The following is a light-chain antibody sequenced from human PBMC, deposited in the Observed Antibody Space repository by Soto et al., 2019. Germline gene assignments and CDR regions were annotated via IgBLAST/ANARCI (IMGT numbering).Light chain of an antibody. V-gene: IGKV3-11*01. Sequence: EIVLTKSPATLSLSPGERATLSCRASQSVRSYLAWYQQKPGQAPRLLIYDASNRATGIPARFSGSGSGTDFTLTISSLEPEDFAVYYCQQRSNWQFTFGPGTKVDIK. CDR1: QSVRSY. CDR3: QQRSNWQFT. CDR2: DAS. J-gene: IGKJ3*01.